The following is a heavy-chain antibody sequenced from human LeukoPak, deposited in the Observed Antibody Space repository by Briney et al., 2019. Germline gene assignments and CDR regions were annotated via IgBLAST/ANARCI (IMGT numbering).Heavy chain of an antibody. CDR1: GYTFTGYY. V-gene: IGHV1-2*02. CDR3: ARSPDILTGENFEY. CDR2: INPNSGGT. J-gene: IGHJ4*02. D-gene: IGHD3-9*01. Sequence: ASVKVSCKASGYTFTGYYMHWVRQAPGQGLEWMGWINPNSGGTNYAQKFQGRVTMTRDTSISTAYMELSRLRSDDTAVYYCARSPDILTGENFEYWGQGTLVTVSS.